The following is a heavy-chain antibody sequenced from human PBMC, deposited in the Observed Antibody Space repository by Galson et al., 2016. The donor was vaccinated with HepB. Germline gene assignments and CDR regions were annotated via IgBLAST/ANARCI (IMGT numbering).Heavy chain of an antibody. Sequence: SVKVSCKASGGTFNSKGVSWVRQAPGQGLEWMGGIIPLFGTANYAKKFQGRVTMTADESTSTTYMELTSLKSEDTAVYYCARGDCSGSSCYIHDYWGQGTLVTVSS. CDR2: IIPLFGTA. CDR3: ARGDCSGSSCYIHDY. CDR1: GGTFNSKG. J-gene: IGHJ4*02. D-gene: IGHD2-2*02. V-gene: IGHV1-69*13.